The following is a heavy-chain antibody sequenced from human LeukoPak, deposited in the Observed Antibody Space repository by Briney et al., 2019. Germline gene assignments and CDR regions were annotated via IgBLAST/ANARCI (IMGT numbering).Heavy chain of an antibody. V-gene: IGHV6-1*01. CDR1: GDSFSSNSVA. CDR2: TYYRSKWYE. J-gene: IGHJ4*02. CDR3: ARDRGGSGWDHLDS. Sequence: SQTLSLTCAISGDSFSSNSVAWNWIRQSPSRGLEWLGRTYYRSKWYEDYAGSVRSRIAINPDTSKNQFSLQPSSVTPEDTAVYYCARDRGGSGWDHLDSWGQGTLVTVSS. D-gene: IGHD6-19*01.